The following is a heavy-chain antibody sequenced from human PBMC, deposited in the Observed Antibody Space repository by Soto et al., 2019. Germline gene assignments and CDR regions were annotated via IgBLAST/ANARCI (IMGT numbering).Heavy chain of an antibody. CDR2: IRSKANSYAT. V-gene: IGHV3-73*01. CDR1: GFTFSGSA. D-gene: IGHD2-2*01. J-gene: IGHJ6*02. CDR3: TPSEYQLPLNGMDV. Sequence: EVLLVESGEGLVQPGGSLKLSCAASGFTFSGSAMHWVRQASGKGLEWVGRIRSKANSYATAYAASVKGRFTISRDDSKNTAYLQMNSLKIEDTAVYYCTPSEYQLPLNGMDVWGQGTTVNVSS.